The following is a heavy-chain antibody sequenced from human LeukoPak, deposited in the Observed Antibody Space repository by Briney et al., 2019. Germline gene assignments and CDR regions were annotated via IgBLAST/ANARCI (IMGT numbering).Heavy chain of an antibody. CDR2: IIPIFGIA. V-gene: IGHV1-69*04. Sequence: GASVKVSCKASEGTFSSYAISWVRQAPGQGLEWMGRIIPIFGIANYAQKFQGRVTITADKSTSTAYMELSSLRSEDTAVYHCARGELGSANWFDPWGQGTLVTVSS. CDR1: EGTFSSYA. D-gene: IGHD3-10*01. J-gene: IGHJ5*02. CDR3: ARGELGSANWFDP.